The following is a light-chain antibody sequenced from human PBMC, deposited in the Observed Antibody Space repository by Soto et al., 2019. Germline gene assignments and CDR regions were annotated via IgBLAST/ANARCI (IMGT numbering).Light chain of an antibody. CDR1: QGISNY. V-gene: IGKV1-27*01. J-gene: IGKJ5*01. CDR3: QNHDSAPIT. CDR2: AAS. Sequence: DINMTQSPSSLSASLVYRVSITFRASQGISNYLAWYQQKPGKPPNLLIYAASTLQSGVPSRFSGSGSGTDFTLTISSLQPGDVATYYCQNHDSAPITFGQGTRLEIK.